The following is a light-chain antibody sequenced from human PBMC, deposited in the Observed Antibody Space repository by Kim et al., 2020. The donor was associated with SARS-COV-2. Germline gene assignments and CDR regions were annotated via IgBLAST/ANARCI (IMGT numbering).Light chain of an antibody. Sequence: GATSTIVCTATNGEGGSYSLVSWDQQNPGKAPNIVIYEAYKRPSGVSNRFSGSKSGNSASLTISGLQAEDEADYYCCSSAGSSSVVFGGGTKVTVL. CDR3: CSSAGSSSVV. J-gene: IGLJ2*01. CDR1: NGEGGSYSL. V-gene: IGLV2-23*01. CDR2: EAY.